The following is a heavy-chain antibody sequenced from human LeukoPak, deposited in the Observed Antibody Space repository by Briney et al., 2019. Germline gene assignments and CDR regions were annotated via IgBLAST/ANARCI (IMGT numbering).Heavy chain of an antibody. V-gene: IGHV3-15*01. CDR3: TTDHIVVVTAIDDY. CDR1: GFTFSNAW. D-gene: IGHD2-21*02. J-gene: IGHJ4*02. Sequence: GGSLRLSCAASGFTFSNAWMSWVRQAPGKGLEWVGRIKSKTDGGTTDYAAPVKGRFTISRDDSKNTLYLQMNSLKTEDTAVYYCTTDHIVVVTAIDDYWGQGTLVTVSS. CDR2: IKSKTDGGTT.